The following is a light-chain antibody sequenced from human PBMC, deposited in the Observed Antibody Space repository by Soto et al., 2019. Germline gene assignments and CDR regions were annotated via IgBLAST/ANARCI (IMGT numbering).Light chain of an antibody. Sequence: DMQMTQSPSTLSGSVGDRVTITCRASQSISSYLNWSQQKPGKAPKLLIYDASSLESGVPSRFSGSGSGTEFTLTISSLQPDDFATYYCKQYNSYWKFGQGNTVDIK. CDR2: DAS. CDR1: QSISSY. V-gene: IGKV1-5*01. CDR3: KQYNSYWK. J-gene: IGKJ1*01.